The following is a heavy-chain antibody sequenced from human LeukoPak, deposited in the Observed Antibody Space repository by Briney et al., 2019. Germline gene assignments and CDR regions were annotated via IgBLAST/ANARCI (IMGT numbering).Heavy chain of an antibody. J-gene: IGHJ1*01. CDR3: ARDPYSSWYQGYFQH. CDR1: GFTFSSYA. D-gene: IGHD6-13*01. CDR2: ISYDGSNK. V-gene: IGHV3-30-3*01. Sequence: GGSLRLSCAASGFTFSSYAMHWVRQAPGKGLEWVAVISYDGSNKYYADSVKGRFTISRDNSKNTLYLQMNSLRAEDTAVYYCARDPYSSWYQGYFQHWGQGTLVTVSS.